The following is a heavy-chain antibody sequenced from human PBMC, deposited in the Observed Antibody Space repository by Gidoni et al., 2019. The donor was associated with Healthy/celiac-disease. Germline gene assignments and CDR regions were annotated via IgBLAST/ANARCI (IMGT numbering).Heavy chain of an antibody. V-gene: IGHV1-3*01. CDR2: INAGNGNT. CDR3: ARGGVLRYYDYVWGSYRLVSDAFDI. J-gene: IGHJ3*02. Sequence: QVQLVQSGAEVKKPGASVKVSCKASGYTFTSYAMHWVRQAPGQRLEWMGWINAGNGNTKYSQKFQGRVTITRDTSASTAYMELSSLRSEDTAVYYCARGGVLRYYDYVWGSYRLVSDAFDIWGQGTMVIVSS. CDR1: GYTFTSYA. D-gene: IGHD3-16*02.